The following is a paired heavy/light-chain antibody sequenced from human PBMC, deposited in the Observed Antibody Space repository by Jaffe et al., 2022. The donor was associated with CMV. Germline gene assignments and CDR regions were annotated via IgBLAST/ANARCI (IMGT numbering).Heavy chain of an antibody. CDR1: GGSISGYY. CDR2: IHPSGYS. V-gene: IGHV4-4*07. Sequence: QVQLQESGPGLVKPSETLSLTCTVSGGSISGYYWSWIRQPAGKGLEWVGRIHPSGYSHYNPSLKSRVTVSVDTSKNEFSLSLSSVTAADTAVYYCARDAEGTAAATTLFDYWGQGTLVTVSS. J-gene: IGHJ4*02. CDR3: ARDAEGTAAATTLFDY. D-gene: IGHD6-13*01.
Light chain of an antibody. CDR1: ASNIARYD. J-gene: IGLJ3*02. CDR3: VAWDDTLSSHWV. V-gene: IGLV1-47*01. CDR2: RSS. Sequence: QSVLTQPPSASGTPGQRVTISCSGTASNIARYDVYWYQQLPGTAPKLLIYRSSQRPSGVPDRFSGSKSGTSASLAISGLRSEDEAEYYCVAWDDTLSSHWVFGGGTKLTVL.